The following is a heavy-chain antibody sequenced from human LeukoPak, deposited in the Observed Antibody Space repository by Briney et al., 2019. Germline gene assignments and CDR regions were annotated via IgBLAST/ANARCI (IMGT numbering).Heavy chain of an antibody. V-gene: IGHV3-11*03. CDR2: ISSGSSYT. Sequence: PGGSLRLSCAASGFTFNDYYMSWIRQAPGKGLECVSYISSGSSYTNYADSVKGRFTISRDNAKNSLYLQMNSLRAEDTAVYYCASIYRSDWYGGYWGQGTLVTVSS. J-gene: IGHJ4*02. D-gene: IGHD6-19*01. CDR1: GFTFNDYY. CDR3: ASIYRSDWYGGY.